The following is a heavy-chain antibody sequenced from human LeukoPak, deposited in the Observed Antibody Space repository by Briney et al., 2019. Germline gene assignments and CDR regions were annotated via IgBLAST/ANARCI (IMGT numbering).Heavy chain of an antibody. V-gene: IGHV3-30*14. D-gene: IGHD5-18*01. Sequence: GGSLRLSCAASGFTFSSYAIHWVRQAPGKGLEWVAVVSNDGSNKYYADSVKGRFTISRDNSKNTPYLQMNSLRAEDTAVYFCARVGRGDIYGYGDYWGQGTLVTVSS. CDR2: VSNDGSNK. J-gene: IGHJ4*02. CDR3: ARVGRGDIYGYGDY. CDR1: GFTFSSYA.